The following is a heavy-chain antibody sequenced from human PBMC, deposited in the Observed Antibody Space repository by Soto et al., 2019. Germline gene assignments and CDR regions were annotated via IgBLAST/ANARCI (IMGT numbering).Heavy chain of an antibody. CDR2: INHSGST. V-gene: IGHV4-34*01. D-gene: IGHD2-15*01. Sequence: SETLSLTCAVYGGSFSGYYWSWIRQPPGKGLEWIGEINHSGSTNYNPSLKSRVTISVDTSKNQFSLKLSSVTAADTAVYYCARGYCSGGSCYPNSQFDYWGQGTLVTVSS. CDR1: GGSFSGYY. J-gene: IGHJ4*02. CDR3: ARGYCSGGSCYPNSQFDY.